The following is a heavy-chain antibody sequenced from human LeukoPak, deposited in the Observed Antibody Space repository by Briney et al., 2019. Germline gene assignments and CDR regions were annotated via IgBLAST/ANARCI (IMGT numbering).Heavy chain of an antibody. D-gene: IGHD3-10*01. CDR1: GGSISSSTYY. CDR3: VRHQYYYGAGSYYVFDS. Sequence: SETLSLTCTVSGGSISSSTYYWGWIRQAPGKGLEWIGSIYYSGSTYYNPSLKSRVTISVDTSKNQFSLKLSSVTAADTAVYHCVRHQYYYGAGSYYVFDSWGQGTLVTVSS. CDR2: IYYSGST. V-gene: IGHV4-39*01. J-gene: IGHJ5*01.